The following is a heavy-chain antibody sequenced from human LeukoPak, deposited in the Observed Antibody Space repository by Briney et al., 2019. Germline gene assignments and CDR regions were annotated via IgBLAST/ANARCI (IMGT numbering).Heavy chain of an antibody. J-gene: IGHJ4*02. CDR3: ARRLLTGYYEF. Sequence: GRSLRLSCAASGFTVSSTYMSWVRQAPGKGLEWVSVFYSGDTTYYANSVKGRFTISRDNSKNMLYLQMNSLRAEDTAVYYCARRLLTGYYEFWGQGTLVTVSS. CDR1: GFTVSSTY. CDR2: FYSGDTT. V-gene: IGHV3-66*01. D-gene: IGHD3-9*01.